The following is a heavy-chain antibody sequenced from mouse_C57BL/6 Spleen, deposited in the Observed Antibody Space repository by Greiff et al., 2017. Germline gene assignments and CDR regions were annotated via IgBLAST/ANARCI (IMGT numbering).Heavy chain of an antibody. D-gene: IGHD1-1*01. J-gene: IGHJ1*03. CDR3: ARGHYGSSYWYFDV. CDR1: GYSITSGYY. V-gene: IGHV3-6*01. CDR2: ISYNGSN. Sequence: EVKLMESGPGLVKPSQSLSLTCSVTGYSITSGYYWNWIRQFPGNKLEWMGYISYNGSNNYNPSLKNRISITRDTSKNQFILKLNSVTTEDTATYYCARGHYGSSYWYFDVWGTGTTVTVST.